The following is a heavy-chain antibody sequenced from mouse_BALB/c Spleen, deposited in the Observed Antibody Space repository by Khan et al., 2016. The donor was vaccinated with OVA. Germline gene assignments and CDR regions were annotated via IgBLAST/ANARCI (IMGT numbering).Heavy chain of an antibody. CDR3: ASGRLLLRYPYYFDY. V-gene: IGHV3-2*02. Sequence: VQLKESGPGLLKPSQSLSLTCTVTGYSFTSYYAWNWIRPSPGNLLELMSFISDSGSTTYSQSLRSRFTITRDKSKNQFFLQFNSVTTEDTATCYCASGRLLLRYPYYFDYWGQGTTLTVSS. CDR2: ISDSGST. D-gene: IGHD1-1*01. J-gene: IGHJ2*01. CDR1: GYSFTSYYA.